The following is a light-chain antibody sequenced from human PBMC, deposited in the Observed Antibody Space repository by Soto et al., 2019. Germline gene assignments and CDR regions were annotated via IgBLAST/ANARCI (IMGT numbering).Light chain of an antibody. CDR1: QSVSSIY. V-gene: IGKV3-15*01. CDR2: GAS. CDR3: QHYNNGPR. Sequence: IVLTQSPGTQSLAPEERVTLSCMASQSVSSIYLAWYQQKPGQAPRLLIYGASRRATGVPARFSGSGSGTEFTLTISSLKSEDFAVYYCQHYNNGPRFGQGTKVDIK. J-gene: IGKJ1*01.